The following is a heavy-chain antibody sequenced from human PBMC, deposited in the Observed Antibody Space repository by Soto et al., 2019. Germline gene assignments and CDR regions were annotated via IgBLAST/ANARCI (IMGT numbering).Heavy chain of an antibody. Sequence: QVQLQESGLGLVKPSETLSLTCTVSGGAISSYYWSWIRQPPGKGLEWIGYIYYSGSTNYNPSLKSRVTISVDTSKNQFSLKLNSMTAADTAVYYFARHNYGSGSTYFDYWGQGTLVTVSS. V-gene: IGHV4-59*08. CDR1: GGAISSYY. CDR2: IYYSGST. J-gene: IGHJ4*02. CDR3: ARHNYGSGSTYFDY. D-gene: IGHD3-10*01.